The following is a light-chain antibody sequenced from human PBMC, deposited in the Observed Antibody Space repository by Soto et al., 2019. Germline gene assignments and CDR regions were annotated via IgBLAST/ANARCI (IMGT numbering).Light chain of an antibody. CDR3: QQYNNWTT. V-gene: IGKV3-15*01. CDR2: GAS. J-gene: IGKJ4*01. CDR1: QSVSSN. Sequence: IVMTQSPATLSVSPGERATLSCRASQSVSSNLAWYQQTPGQAHRLLIYGASTRATGIPARFSGSGSGTEFTLTISSLQSEDFAGYYSQQYNNWTTFGGENNVEIK.